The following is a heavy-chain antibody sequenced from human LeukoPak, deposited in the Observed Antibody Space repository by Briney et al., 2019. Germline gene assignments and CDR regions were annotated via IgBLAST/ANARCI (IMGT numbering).Heavy chain of an antibody. Sequence: ASVKVSCKASGYTFTSYAMNWVRQAPGQGLEWMGWINPNSGGTNYAQKFQGRVTMTRDTSISTAYMELSRLRSDDTAVYYCARVSSYGYGIKYYFDYWGQGTLVTVSS. V-gene: IGHV1-2*02. J-gene: IGHJ4*02. CDR3: ARVSSYGYGIKYYFDY. CDR1: GYTFTSYA. D-gene: IGHD5-18*01. CDR2: INPNSGGT.